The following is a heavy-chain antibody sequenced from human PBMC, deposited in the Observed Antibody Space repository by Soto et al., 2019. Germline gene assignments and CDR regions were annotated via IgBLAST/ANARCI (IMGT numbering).Heavy chain of an antibody. CDR2: ISYSGST. V-gene: IGHV4-59*01. D-gene: IGHD4-17*01. CDR1: GGSISSYY. CDR3: ARASPYGDYALDY. Sequence: LSLTCTVSGGSISSYYWIWIRQPPGKGLEWIGYISYSGSTNYNPSLKSRPTISVDTSKNQFSLKLRSVTAADTAVYYCARASPYGDYALDYWGQGTLVTVSS. J-gene: IGHJ4*02.